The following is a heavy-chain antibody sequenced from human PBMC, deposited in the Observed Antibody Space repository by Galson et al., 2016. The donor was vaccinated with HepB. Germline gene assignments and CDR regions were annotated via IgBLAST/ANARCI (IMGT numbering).Heavy chain of an antibody. CDR3: ATGTDFGGTRFFYGMEA. CDR1: DYSLTELC. D-gene: IGHD3-16*01. Sequence: SVKVSCKVSDYSLTELCMHWVRQAPGRGLEWMGGFDCDDGETIYAEKFQGRFIMTEDRSTDTAFMERSRLTPDDTAVYYCATGTDFGGTRFFYGMEAWGEGTSVTVSS. V-gene: IGHV1-24*01. J-gene: IGHJ6*04. CDR2: FDCDDGET.